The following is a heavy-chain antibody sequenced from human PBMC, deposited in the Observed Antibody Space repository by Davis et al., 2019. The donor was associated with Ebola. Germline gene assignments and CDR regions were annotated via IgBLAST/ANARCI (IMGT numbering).Heavy chain of an antibody. J-gene: IGHJ3*02. CDR3: ARVYYDSSGYWDRPDAFDI. CDR1: GGSISSGGYY. D-gene: IGHD3-22*01. Sequence: SETLSLTCTVSGGSISSGGYYWSWIRQHPGKGLEWIGYIYYSGSTYYNPSLKSRVTISVDTSKNQFSLKLSSVTAADTAVYYCARVYYDSSGYWDRPDAFDIWGQGTMVTVSS. CDR2: IYYSGST. V-gene: IGHV4-31*03.